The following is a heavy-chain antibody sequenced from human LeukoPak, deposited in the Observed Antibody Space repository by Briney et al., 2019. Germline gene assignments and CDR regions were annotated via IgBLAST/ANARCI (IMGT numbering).Heavy chain of an antibody. J-gene: IGHJ3*01. D-gene: IGHD3-3*01. V-gene: IGHV4-59*02. CDR3: AIMGSAYGNAFDV. Sequence: SETLSLTCAVSGGSVNSHFCSWVRHSPGKELEWIGYYYYGGSTLYNPSLSSRVTISVDASKNHFSLRLNSVTAADTGVCYCAIMGSAYGNAFDVWGQGTMVTVSP. CDR2: YYYGGST. CDR1: GGSVNSHF.